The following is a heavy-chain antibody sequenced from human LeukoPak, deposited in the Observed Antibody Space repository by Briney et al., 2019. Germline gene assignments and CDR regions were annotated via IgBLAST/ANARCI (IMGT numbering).Heavy chain of an antibody. CDR3: ARDPVQISSGWYYHYYGMDV. J-gene: IGHJ6*02. V-gene: IGHV1-2*02. D-gene: IGHD6-19*01. CDR1: GYTFTGYY. Sequence: ASVKVSCKASGYTFTGYYMHWVRQAPGQGLEWMGWINPNSGGTNYAQKFQGRVTMTRDTSISTAYMELSRLRSDDTAVYYCARDPVQISSGWYYHYYGMDVWGQGTTVTVSS. CDR2: INPNSGGT.